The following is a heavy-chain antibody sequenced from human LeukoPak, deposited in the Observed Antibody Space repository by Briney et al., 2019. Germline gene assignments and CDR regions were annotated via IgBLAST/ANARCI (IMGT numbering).Heavy chain of an antibody. V-gene: IGHV1-18*01. J-gene: IGHJ4*02. CDR3: AREGYYDVLTGYPGDY. CDR2: ISAYNGDT. Sequence: ASVKVSCKGSGYIFTAYGISWVRQAPGQGLEWMGWISAYNGDTKYAQKFQGRVTMTTETSTSTAYMELRNLRSDDTAVYYCAREGYYDVLTGYPGDYWGQGTLVTVSS. D-gene: IGHD3-9*01. CDR1: GYIFTAYG.